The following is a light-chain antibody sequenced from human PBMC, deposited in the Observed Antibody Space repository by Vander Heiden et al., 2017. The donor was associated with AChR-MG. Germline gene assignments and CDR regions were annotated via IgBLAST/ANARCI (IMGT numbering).Light chain of an antibody. CDR1: SLTRHY. V-gene: IGLV3-19*01. J-gene: IGLJ3*02. Sequence: SSELTQDPAVSVALGQTVRITCQGHSLTRHYASWYQQQPGTASVLVIYGKNNRHSGNPDRFSGSSSGNTATLTITGAQAEDEADDYCNSRDRSGNNLWVFGGGTKLTVL. CDR2: GKN. CDR3: NSRDRSGNNLWV.